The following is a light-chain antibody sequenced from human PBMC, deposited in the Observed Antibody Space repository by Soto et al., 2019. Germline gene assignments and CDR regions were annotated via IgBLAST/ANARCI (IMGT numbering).Light chain of an antibody. V-gene: IGLV2-14*01. J-gene: IGLJ1*01. CDR3: SSYTTGSTLYV. CDR2: EVS. CDR1: SNDIGAYKY. Sequence: QLVLTQPASVSGSPGQSITISCTGSSNDIGAYKYVSWYQQYPGKAPKLIIFEVSNRPSGVSNRFSGSKSGNTASLTIAGLQAEDEADYHCSSYTTGSTLYVFGGGTKLTV.